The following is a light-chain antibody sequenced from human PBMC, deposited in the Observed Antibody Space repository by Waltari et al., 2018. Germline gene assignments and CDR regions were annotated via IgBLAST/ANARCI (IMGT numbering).Light chain of an antibody. CDR3: QQYNNWRGT. CDR2: GAS. V-gene: IGKV3-15*01. CDR1: QSVSSN. J-gene: IGKJ1*01. Sequence: EIVMTQSPATLSVSPGERATLSCRASQSVSSNSAGYQQKPGQAPRLLIYGASTRATGIPARFSGSGSGTEFTLTISSLQSEDFAVYYCQQYNNWRGTFGQGTKLEIK.